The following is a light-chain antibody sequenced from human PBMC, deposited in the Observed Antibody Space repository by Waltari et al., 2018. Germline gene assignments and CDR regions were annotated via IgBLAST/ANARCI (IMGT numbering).Light chain of an antibody. CDR1: SSDVGGYNY. J-gene: IGLJ3*02. CDR3: CSYAGSYNWV. V-gene: IGLV2-11*01. CDR2: DVS. Sequence: QSALTQPRSVSGSPGQSVTISCTGTSSDVGGYNYVSWYQQPPGKAPKLMIYDVSKRRSGVPDRFSGSKSGHTASRTISGLQAEDEADYYCCSYAGSYNWVFGGGTKLTVL.